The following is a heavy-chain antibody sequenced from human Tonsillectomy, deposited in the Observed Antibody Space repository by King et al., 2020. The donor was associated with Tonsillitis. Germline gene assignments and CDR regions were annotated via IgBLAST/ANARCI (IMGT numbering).Heavy chain of an antibody. Sequence: VQLVESGAEVKKPGASVKVSCKASGYTFTSYYMHWVRQAPGQGLEWMGIINPSGGSTSYAQKFQGRVTMTRDTSTSTVYMELSSLRSEDTAVYYCARGPLLCSRTSCYAHYGMDVWGQGTTVTVSS. J-gene: IGHJ6*02. CDR2: INPSGGST. V-gene: IGHV1-46*03. D-gene: IGHD2-2*01. CDR3: ARGPLLCSRTSCYAHYGMDV. CDR1: GYTFTSYY.